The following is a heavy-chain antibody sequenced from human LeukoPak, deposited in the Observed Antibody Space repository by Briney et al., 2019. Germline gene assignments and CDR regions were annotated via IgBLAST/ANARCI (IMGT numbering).Heavy chain of an antibody. Sequence: SETLSLTCTVSGGSISSYYWGWIRQPPGKGLEWIGSIYHSGSTYYNPSLKSRVTISVDTSKNQFSLKLSSVTAADTAVYYCARQDIVVVPAAQQENWFDPWGQGTLVTVSS. CDR2: IYHSGST. CDR3: ARQDIVVVPAAQQENWFDP. J-gene: IGHJ5*02. V-gene: IGHV4-38-2*02. CDR1: GGSISSYY. D-gene: IGHD2-2*01.